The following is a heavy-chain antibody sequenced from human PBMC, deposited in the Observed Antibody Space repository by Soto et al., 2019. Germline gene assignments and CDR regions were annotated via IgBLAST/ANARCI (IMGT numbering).Heavy chain of an antibody. V-gene: IGHV3-23*01. D-gene: IGHD5-12*01. CDR3: VRDESVVASPSDY. J-gene: IGHJ4*02. Sequence: GGSLRLSCAASGFTFSKYAMSWVRQAPGKGLEWVSGVGASGSSTYYTDSVKGRFTISRDNSKNTVYLQMNSLRAEDTAVFYCVRDESVVASPSDYWGQGTLVTVSS. CDR2: VGASGSST. CDR1: GFTFSKYA.